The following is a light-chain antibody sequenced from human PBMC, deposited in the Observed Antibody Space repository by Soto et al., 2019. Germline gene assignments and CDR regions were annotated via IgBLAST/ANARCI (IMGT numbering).Light chain of an antibody. V-gene: IGLV1-51*01. CDR2: ENN. J-gene: IGLJ2*01. CDR3: GSWDSSLFVGV. Sequence: QSVLTQPPSVSAAPGQKVTISCSGRHSDIGSNYVSWYQQVQGTAPKLLIYENNRRPAGVPDRFSGSKSGTSATLGITGLQTGDEADYYCGSWDSSLFVGVFGGGTKLTVL. CDR1: HSDIGSNY.